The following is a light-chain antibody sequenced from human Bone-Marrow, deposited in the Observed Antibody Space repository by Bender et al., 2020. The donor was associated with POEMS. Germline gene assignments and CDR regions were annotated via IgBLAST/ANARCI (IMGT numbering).Light chain of an antibody. J-gene: IGLJ3*02. V-gene: IGLV1-44*01. CDR2: INN. CDR1: SSNIGTNP. Sequence: QSVLTQPPSASGTPGQRVTIPCSGSSSNIGTNPVNWYQQLPGTAPKLLIYINNQRPSGVPDRFSGSKSGTSASLAISGLQSEDEADYYCAAWEDSLNGWVFGGGTKLTVL. CDR3: AAWEDSLNGWV.